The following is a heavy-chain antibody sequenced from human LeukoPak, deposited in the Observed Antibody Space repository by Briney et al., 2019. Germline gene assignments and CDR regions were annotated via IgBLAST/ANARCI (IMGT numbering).Heavy chain of an antibody. D-gene: IGHD3-3*01. V-gene: IGHV3-23*01. CDR1: GFTFSSYA. CDR2: LSSSGGTT. Sequence: PGGSLRLSCAASGFTFSSYAMSWVRQAPGKGLEWVSALSSSGGTTYYADSVEGRFTISRDNFKNTMYLQMNSLRAEDTTVYYCAKGDFWSGYSTLWFDPWGQGTLVTVSS. CDR3: AKGDFWSGYSTLWFDP. J-gene: IGHJ5*02.